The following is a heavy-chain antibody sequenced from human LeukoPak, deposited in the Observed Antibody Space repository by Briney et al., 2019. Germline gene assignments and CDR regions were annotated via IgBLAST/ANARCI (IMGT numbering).Heavy chain of an antibody. D-gene: IGHD1-1*01. J-gene: IGHJ4*02. CDR1: GGSISTRSYF. V-gene: IGHV4-39*01. Sequence: SETLSLTCTVSGGSISTRSYFWGWIRQPPGKGLEWIGSIYYGENTYYNPSPKSRVTISVDTSKNQFSLNLSSVTAADTAVYYCARISKAAGTPPIDYWGQGTLVTVSS. CDR2: IYYGENT. CDR3: ARISKAAGTPPIDY.